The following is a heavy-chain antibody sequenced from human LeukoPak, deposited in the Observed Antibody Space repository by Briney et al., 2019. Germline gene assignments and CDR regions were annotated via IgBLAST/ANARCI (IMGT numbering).Heavy chain of an antibody. Sequence: SETLSLTCTVSGGSISSYYWSWIRQPPGKGLEWIGYIYYSGSTNYNPSLKSRVTISVDTSKNQFSLKLSSVTAADTAVYYCARHFWYYDSSGYYYYYYGMDVWGQGTTVTVSS. CDR3: ARHFWYYDSSGYYYYYYGMDV. J-gene: IGHJ6*02. D-gene: IGHD3-22*01. CDR2: IYYSGST. V-gene: IGHV4-59*08. CDR1: GGSISSYY.